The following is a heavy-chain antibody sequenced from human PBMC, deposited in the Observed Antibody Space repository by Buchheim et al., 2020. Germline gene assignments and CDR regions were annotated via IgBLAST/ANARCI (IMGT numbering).Heavy chain of an antibody. CDR2: ISYDGSNK. V-gene: IGHV3-30*04. CDR3: ASAGPGTGYGMDV. J-gene: IGHJ6*02. D-gene: IGHD1-14*01. CDR1: GFTFSSYA. Sequence: QVQLVESGGGVIQPGRSLRLSCAAPGFTFSSYAMHWVRQAPGKGLEWVAVISYDGSNKYYADSVKGRFTIPRDNSKNTLSLQMNSLRAEDTAVYYCASAGPGTGYGMDVWGQGTT.